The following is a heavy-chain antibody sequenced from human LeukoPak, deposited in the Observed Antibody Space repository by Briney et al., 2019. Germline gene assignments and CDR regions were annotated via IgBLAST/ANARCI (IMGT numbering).Heavy chain of an antibody. D-gene: IGHD2-2*02. Sequence: PSETLSLTCTVSGGSISSYYWTWIRQPPGKGLEWIGYIYYSGTTNYNPSLKSRVTLSLDTSKNQFSLKLSSVTAADTAVYYCARVRCSSTSCYSRHLFDYWGQGTLVTVSS. CDR3: ARVRCSSTSCYSRHLFDY. V-gene: IGHV4-59*01. CDR1: GGSISSYY. CDR2: IYYSGTT. J-gene: IGHJ4*02.